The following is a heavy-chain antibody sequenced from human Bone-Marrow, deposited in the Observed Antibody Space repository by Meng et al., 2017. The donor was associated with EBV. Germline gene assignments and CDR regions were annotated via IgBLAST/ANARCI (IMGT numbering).Heavy chain of an antibody. CDR3: ASESGRGFTPDY. J-gene: IGHJ4*02. V-gene: IGHV1-69*01. Sequence: QVQLWASGVEVKKPGSSVKVSCKTPGGTFRSAAISWVRHAPGQGLEWMGGLIPMSDAPHYAQKFQGRVTITADESTSTHYMDLSGLRSEDTAVYYCASESGRGFTPDYWGQGTLVTVSS. CDR2: LIPMSDAP. CDR1: GGTFRSAA. D-gene: IGHD3-10*01.